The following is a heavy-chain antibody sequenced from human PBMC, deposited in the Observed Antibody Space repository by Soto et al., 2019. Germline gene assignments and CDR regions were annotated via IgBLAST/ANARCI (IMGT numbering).Heavy chain of an antibody. D-gene: IGHD3-10*01. Sequence: QVQLVQSGAEVKKPGASVKVSCKASGYSFTSYGISWVRQAPGQGLEGMGWISAYNGNTNYAQKPQGRVTMTTDTSTTNAYTELRSLRSEAPAVYYCAGANGSGESDVWGQGTTVTVSS. CDR1: GYSFTSYG. CDR2: ISAYNGNT. V-gene: IGHV1-18*01. CDR3: AGANGSGESDV. J-gene: IGHJ6*02.